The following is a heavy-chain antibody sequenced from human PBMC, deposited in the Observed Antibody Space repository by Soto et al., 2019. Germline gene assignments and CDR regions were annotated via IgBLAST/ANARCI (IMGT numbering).Heavy chain of an antibody. D-gene: IGHD2-2*01. CDR2: IWCDGSKK. V-gene: IGHV3-33*01. CDR1: GFTFRSYG. CDR3: ARDRLVPYGYGMDV. Sequence: QMQLVESGGGVVQPGRSLRLSCAASGFTFRSYGIHWVRQAPGKGLEWVALIWCDGSKKYYVDSVKGRFAVSRDNSKNTLYLQMNSLRVEDTAVYYCARDRLVPYGYGMDVWGHGTTVTVSS. J-gene: IGHJ6*02.